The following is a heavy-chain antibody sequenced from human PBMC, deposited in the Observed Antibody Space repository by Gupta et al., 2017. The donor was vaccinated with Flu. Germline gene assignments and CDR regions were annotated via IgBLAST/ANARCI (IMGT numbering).Heavy chain of an antibody. CDR1: GFTFSSHG. D-gene: IGHD6-19*01. J-gene: IGHJ4*02. Sequence: VQLSESGGDLVQPGGSLRLCCAASGFTFSSHGMTWVRQAPGKGLGWVSVISGDGFTTYYTSSVKGRFTISRDNSKNTVCLQMSSLRAEDTAIYYCAKDRAWLAFDYWGQGTLVTVSS. V-gene: IGHV3-23*01. CDR2: ISGDGFTT. CDR3: AKDRAWLAFDY.